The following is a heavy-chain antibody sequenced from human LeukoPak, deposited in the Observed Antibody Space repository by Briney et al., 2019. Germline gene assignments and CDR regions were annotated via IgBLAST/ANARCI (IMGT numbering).Heavy chain of an antibody. V-gene: IGHV3-30*18. CDR2: ISYDGSNK. CDR1: GFTFSSYG. Sequence: GGSLRLSCAASGFTFSSYGMHWVRQAPGKGLEWVAVISYDGSNKYYADSVKGRFTISRDNSKNTLYLQMNSLRAEDTAVYYCAKDGGCNDFDYWGQGTLVTVSS. J-gene: IGHJ4*02. CDR3: AKDGGCNDFDY. D-gene: IGHD2-15*01.